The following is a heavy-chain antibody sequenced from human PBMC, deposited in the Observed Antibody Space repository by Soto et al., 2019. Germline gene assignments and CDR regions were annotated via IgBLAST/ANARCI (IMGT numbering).Heavy chain of an antibody. Sequence: SQTLSLTCTVSGGSISSYYWSWIRQPPGKGLEWIGYIYYSGSTNYNPSLKSRVTISVDTSKNQFSLKLSSVTAADTAVYYCASSSLWFGELYGWGQGTLVTVSS. D-gene: IGHD3-10*01. CDR2: IYYSGST. V-gene: IGHV4-59*08. CDR3: ASSSLWFGELYG. J-gene: IGHJ4*02. CDR1: GGSISSYY.